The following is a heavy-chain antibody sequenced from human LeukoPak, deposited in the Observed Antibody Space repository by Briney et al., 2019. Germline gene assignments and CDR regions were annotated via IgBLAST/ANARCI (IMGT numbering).Heavy chain of an antibody. D-gene: IGHD5-18*01. V-gene: IGHV4-59*08. Sequence: SETLSLTCTVSGYSISSGYYWSWIRQPPGKGLEWIGFIYYSGSTNYNPSFKSRVTISVDTSKNQFSLKLSSVTAADTAVYYCARHSGVQLWNPNWFDPWGQGTLVTVSS. J-gene: IGHJ5*02. CDR3: ARHSGVQLWNPNWFDP. CDR1: GYSISSGYY. CDR2: IYYSGST.